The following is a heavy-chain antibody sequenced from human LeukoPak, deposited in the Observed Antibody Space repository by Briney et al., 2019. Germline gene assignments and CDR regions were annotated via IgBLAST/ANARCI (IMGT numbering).Heavy chain of an antibody. J-gene: IGHJ4*02. CDR2: IKQDGSEK. V-gene: IGHV3-7*01. D-gene: IGHD6-6*01. CDR3: ARELEYSSSPPLGY. Sequence: HPGGSLRLSCAASGFTFSSYWMSWVRQAPGKGLEWVANIKQDGSEKYYVDSVKGRFTISRDNAKNSLYLQMNSLRAEDTAVYYCARELEYSSSPPLGYWGQGTLVTVSS. CDR1: GFTFSSYW.